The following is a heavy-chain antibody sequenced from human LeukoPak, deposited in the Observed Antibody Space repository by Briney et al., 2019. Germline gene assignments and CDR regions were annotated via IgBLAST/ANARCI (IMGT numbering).Heavy chain of an antibody. J-gene: IGHJ6*02. CDR3: AKEGYYGSGPFYYYYGMDV. V-gene: IGHV3-23*01. D-gene: IGHD3-10*01. CDR2: ISGSGGST. Sequence: GGSLRLSCAASGFTFTSYAMSWVRQAPGKGLEWVSVISGSGGSTYYADSVKGRFTISRGNSKNTLYLQMNSLRAEDTAVYYCAKEGYYGSGPFYYYYGMDVWGQGTTVTVSS. CDR1: GFTFTSYA.